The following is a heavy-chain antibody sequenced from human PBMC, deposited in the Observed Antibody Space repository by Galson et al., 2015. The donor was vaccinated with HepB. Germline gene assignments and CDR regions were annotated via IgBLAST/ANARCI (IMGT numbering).Heavy chain of an antibody. V-gene: IGHV3-74*01. CDR3: AVRGGS. D-gene: IGHD3-16*01. Sequence: SLRLSCAASGFTFSDYWMHWVRHAPGGGLLWVSLIKSDGITPAYADSVKGRFFISRDNAKNTLYLQMNSLRDEDTAVYYCAVRGGSWGQGTLVTVSS. CDR2: IKSDGITP. CDR1: GFTFSDYW. J-gene: IGHJ1*01.